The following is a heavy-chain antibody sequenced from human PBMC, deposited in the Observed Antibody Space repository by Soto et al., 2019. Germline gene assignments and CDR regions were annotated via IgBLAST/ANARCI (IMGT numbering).Heavy chain of an antibody. J-gene: IGHJ6*02. V-gene: IGHV3-30*18. CDR1: GFTFSSYG. CDR2: ISYDGSNK. D-gene: IGHD6-19*01. Sequence: QVQLVESGGGVVQPGRALRLSCAASGFTFSSYGMHWVRQAPGKGLEWVAVISYDGSNKYYADSVKGRFTISRDNSKNTLSLQMISLRAEDTAVYYCVKDGSSGWPYYYGMDVWGQGTTVTVSS. CDR3: VKDGSSGWPYYYGMDV.